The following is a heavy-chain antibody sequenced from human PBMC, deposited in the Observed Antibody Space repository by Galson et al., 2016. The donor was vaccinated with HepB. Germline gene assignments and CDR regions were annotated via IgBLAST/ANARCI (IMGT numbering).Heavy chain of an antibody. D-gene: IGHD3-3*02. CDR1: GFTFSSYA. J-gene: IGHJ6*02. CDR3: ARDPGALYNHLGSDVNQYGMDV. CDR2: ITGRGGGT. V-gene: IGHV3-23*01. Sequence: SLRLSCAVSGFTFSSYALSWVRQAPGKGLEWVSAITGRGGGTYYADSVKGRFTVSRDNSKNTLFLQMNSLSAEDTAVYYCARDPGALYNHLGSDVNQYGMDVWGQGTMVTVSS.